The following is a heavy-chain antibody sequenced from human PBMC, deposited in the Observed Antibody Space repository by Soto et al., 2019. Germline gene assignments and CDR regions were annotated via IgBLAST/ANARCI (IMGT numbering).Heavy chain of an antibody. D-gene: IGHD2-2*01. V-gene: IGHV1-69*01. CDR3: ARACSSTSCYGDYGMDV. CDR2: IIPIFGTA. Sequence: QVQLVQSGAEVKKPGSSVKVSCKASGGTFSSYAISWVRQAPGQGLEWMGGIIPIFGTANYAQKFQGRVTITADESTSTAYMELSSLRSEDTAVYYCARACSSTSCYGDYGMDVWGQGTTVTVSS. CDR1: GGTFSSYA. J-gene: IGHJ6*02.